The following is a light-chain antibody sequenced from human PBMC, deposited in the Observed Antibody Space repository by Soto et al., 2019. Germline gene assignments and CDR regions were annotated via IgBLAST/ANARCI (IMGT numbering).Light chain of an antibody. J-gene: IGLJ3*02. CDR3: GTWDHSLPAGGV. Sequence: QAVVTQPPSVSAAPGQKVTISCSGSSSNIGNNYVSWYQQLPGTAPRLLIYDNDKRPSGIPDRFSGSKSGTSATLGISGLQTGDEADYYCGTWDHSLPAGGVFGGGTKVTVL. V-gene: IGLV1-51*01. CDR2: DND. CDR1: SSNIGNNY.